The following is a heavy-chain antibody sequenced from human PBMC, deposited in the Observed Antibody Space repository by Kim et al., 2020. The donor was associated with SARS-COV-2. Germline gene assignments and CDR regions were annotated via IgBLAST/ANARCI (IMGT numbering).Heavy chain of an antibody. Sequence: GESLKISCKGSGYSFTSYWISWVRQMPGKGLEWMGRIDPSDSYTNYSPSFQGHVTISADKSISTAYLQWSSLKASDTAMYYCATLQMVRGTQELAFDIWGQGTMVTVSS. J-gene: IGHJ3*02. CDR2: IDPSDSYT. V-gene: IGHV5-10-1*01. D-gene: IGHD3-10*01. CDR3: ATLQMVRGTQELAFDI. CDR1: GYSFTSYW.